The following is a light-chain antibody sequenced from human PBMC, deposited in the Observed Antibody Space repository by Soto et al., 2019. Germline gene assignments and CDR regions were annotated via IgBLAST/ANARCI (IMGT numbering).Light chain of an antibody. V-gene: IGLV2-14*01. CDR1: SSDVGGYNH. J-gene: IGLJ1*01. CDR3: MSYTNIFTYI. Sequence: QSVLTQPASVSGSPGQSITISCTGTSSDVGGYNHVSWYRQHPDKAPKLMIYEVTNRPSGVSNRFSGSKFGNTAYLTISGLQAEDEAGYYCMSYTNIFTYIFGTGTKVTVL. CDR2: EVT.